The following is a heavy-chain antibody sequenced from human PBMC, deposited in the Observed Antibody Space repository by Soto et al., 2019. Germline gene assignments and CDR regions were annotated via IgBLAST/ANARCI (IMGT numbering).Heavy chain of an antibody. CDR3: ARVGYYDSSGYYPLDY. D-gene: IGHD3-22*01. V-gene: IGHV3-33*01. J-gene: IGHJ4*02. CDR1: GFTFSSYG. CDR2: IWYDGSNK. Sequence: PGGCLRLSCAASGFTFSSYGMHWVRQAPGKGLEWVAVIWYDGSNKYYADSVKGRFTISRDNSKNTLYLQMNSLRAEDTAVYYCARVGYYDSSGYYPLDYWGQGTLVTVSS.